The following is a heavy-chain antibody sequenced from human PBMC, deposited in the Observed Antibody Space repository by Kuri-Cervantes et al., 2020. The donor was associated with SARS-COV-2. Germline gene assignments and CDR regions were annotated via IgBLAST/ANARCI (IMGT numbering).Heavy chain of an antibody. CDR2: ISWDGGST. D-gene: IGHD5-18*01. CDR1: GFTFSSYG. V-gene: IGHV3-43*01. Sequence: GESLKISCAASGFTFSSYGMHWVRQAPGKGLEWVSLISWDGGSTYYADSVKGRFTISRDNSKNSLYLQMNSLRTEDTALYYCAKDRYSYGFFDYWGQGTLVTVSS. J-gene: IGHJ4*02. CDR3: AKDRYSYGFFDY.